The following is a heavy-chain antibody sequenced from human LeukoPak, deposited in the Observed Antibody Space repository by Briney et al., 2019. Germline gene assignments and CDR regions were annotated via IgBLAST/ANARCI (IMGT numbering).Heavy chain of an antibody. V-gene: IGHV4-34*01. CDR2: INHSGST. J-gene: IGHJ4*02. CDR1: GGSFSGYY. Sequence: SETLPLTCAVYGGSFSGYYWSWIRQPPGKGLEWIGEINHSGSTNYDPSLRSRVTISVDTSKNQFSLKLSSVTAADTAVYYCARGLSWLNSGLGYWGQGTLVTVSS. CDR3: ARGLSWLNSGLGY. D-gene: IGHD3-10*01.